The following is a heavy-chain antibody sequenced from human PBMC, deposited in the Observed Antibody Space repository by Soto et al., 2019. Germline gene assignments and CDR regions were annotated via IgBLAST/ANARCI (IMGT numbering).Heavy chain of an antibody. D-gene: IGHD3-10*01. Sequence: QVQLVQSGAEVKKPGSSVRVSCTASGDTFNFYTISWVRQVPGQGPEWMGRIIPMLGMSNYAQKFQGRVRLMPTKPTTTFYMNLSALTPETTAVYYCPPNYGPGSTPFDSWGQGPRAPV. CDR1: GDTFNFYT. CDR3: PPNYGPGSTPFDS. V-gene: IGHV1-69*02. J-gene: IGHJ4*02. CDR2: IIPMLGMS.